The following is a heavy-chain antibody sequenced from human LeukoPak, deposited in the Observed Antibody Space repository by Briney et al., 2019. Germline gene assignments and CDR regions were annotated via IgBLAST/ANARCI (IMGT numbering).Heavy chain of an antibody. D-gene: IGHD2-8*01. J-gene: IGHJ6*03. CDR2: IYPDDSES. Sequence: GESLKISCEASGYSFTNYWIGWVRQMPGKGLEWMGIIYPDDSESKYSPSFQGQVTISADKSISTAYLQWSSLKASDTAMYYCARLAYCSNDVCYSNYYYSMDVWGKGTTVTVSS. V-gene: IGHV5-51*01. CDR3: ARLAYCSNDVCYSNYYYSMDV. CDR1: GYSFTNYW.